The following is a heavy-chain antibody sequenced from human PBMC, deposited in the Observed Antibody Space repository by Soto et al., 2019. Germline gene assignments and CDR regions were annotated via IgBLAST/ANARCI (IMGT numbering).Heavy chain of an antibody. CDR2: ISSGGSYI. CDR1: GFTLSTYT. D-gene: IGHD6-25*01. J-gene: IGHJ2*01. V-gene: IGHV3-21*06. CDR3: AGSVGSSGLFDL. Sequence: EVQLVESGGGLVQPGGSLRLSCEASGFTLSTYTMNWVRQAPGKGLEWVASISSGGSYIYYAGSVKGRFSISRDNANNSLYLQMNSLRAEDTAIYYGAGSVGSSGLFDLWGRGTLVTVSS.